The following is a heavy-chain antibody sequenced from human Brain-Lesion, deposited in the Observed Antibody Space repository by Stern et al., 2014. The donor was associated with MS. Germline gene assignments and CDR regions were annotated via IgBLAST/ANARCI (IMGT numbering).Heavy chain of an antibody. CDR1: GFTFNTYW. V-gene: IGHV3-74*03. Sequence: VQLVQSGGGLVQPGGSLRLSCTASGFTFNTYWMHWVRQAPGTRLERVARINTYGNSITYADSVKGRFTISRDNAESTLYMQLNGLRPEDTAVYYCAREHQYSNAFDIWGQGTKVTVSS. CDR3: AREHQYSNAFDI. D-gene: IGHD2-21*01. CDR2: INTYGNSI. J-gene: IGHJ3*02.